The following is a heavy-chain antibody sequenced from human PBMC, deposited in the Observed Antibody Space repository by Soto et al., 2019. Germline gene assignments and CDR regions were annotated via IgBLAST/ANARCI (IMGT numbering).Heavy chain of an antibody. V-gene: IGHV3-30-3*01. CDR2: ISYDGSNK. Sequence: PGGSLRLSCAASGFTFSSYAMHWVRQAPGKGLEWVAVISYDGSNKYYADSVKGRFTISRDNSKNTLYLQMNSLRAEDTAVYYCARVITMIVENGVPDAFDIWGQGTMVTVSS. D-gene: IGHD3-22*01. CDR1: GFTFSSYA. J-gene: IGHJ3*02. CDR3: ARVITMIVENGVPDAFDI.